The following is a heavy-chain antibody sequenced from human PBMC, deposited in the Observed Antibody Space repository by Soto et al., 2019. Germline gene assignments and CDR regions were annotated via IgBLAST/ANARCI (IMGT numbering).Heavy chain of an antibody. V-gene: IGHV1-8*01. D-gene: IGHD3-3*01. CDR3: ARIRTRITIFGVVTNDAFDI. Sequence: ASVKVSCKASGYTFTSYDINWVRQATGQGLEWMGWMNPNSGNTGYAQKFQGRVTMTRNTSISTAYMELSSLRSGDTAVYYCARIRTRITIFGVVTNDAFDIWGQGTMVTVS. CDR1: GYTFTSYD. J-gene: IGHJ3*02. CDR2: MNPNSGNT.